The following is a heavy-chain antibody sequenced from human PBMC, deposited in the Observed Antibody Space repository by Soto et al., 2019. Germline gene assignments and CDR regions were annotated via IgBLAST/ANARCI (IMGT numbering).Heavy chain of an antibody. D-gene: IGHD1-26*01. CDR2: IWYDGSNK. Sequence: QVQLVESGGGVVQPGRSLRLSCAASGFTFSSYGMHWVRQAPGKGLEWVAVIWYDGSNKYYADSVKGRFTISRDNSKNTLYLQMNSLRAEDTAVYYCARVGRVGARRFDYNWFDPWGQGTLVTVSS. CDR3: ARVGRVGARRFDYNWFDP. J-gene: IGHJ5*02. V-gene: IGHV3-33*01. CDR1: GFTFSSYG.